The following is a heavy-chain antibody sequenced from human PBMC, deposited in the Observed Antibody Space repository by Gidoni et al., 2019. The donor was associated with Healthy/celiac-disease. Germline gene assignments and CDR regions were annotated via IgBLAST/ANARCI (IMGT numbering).Heavy chain of an antibody. CDR2: ISSSSSYI. Sequence: EVQLVESGGGLVKPGGSLRLSCAASGFTFSSYSMNWVRQAPGKGLEGFSSISSSSSYIYYADSVKGRFTISRDNAKNSLYLQMNSLRAEDTAVYYCARDLRSIAACHLIDYWGQGTLVTVSS. CDR3: ARDLRSIAACHLIDY. D-gene: IGHD6-6*01. V-gene: IGHV3-21*01. J-gene: IGHJ4*02. CDR1: GFTFSSYS.